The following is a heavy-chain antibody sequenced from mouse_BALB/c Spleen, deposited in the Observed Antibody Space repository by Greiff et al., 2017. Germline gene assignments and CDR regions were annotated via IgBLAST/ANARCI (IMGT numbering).Heavy chain of an antibody. D-gene: IGHD1-1*01. CDR2: IWSGGST. V-gene: IGHV2-2*02. CDR3: ARNRDYGRGFDV. CDR1: GFSLTSYG. Sequence: VQLQQSGPGLVQPSQSLSITCTVSGFSLTSYGVHWVRQSPGKGLEWLGVIWSGGSTDYNAAFISRLSISKDNSKSQVFFKMNSLQANDTAIYYCARNRDYGRGFDVWGAGTTVTVSS. J-gene: IGHJ1*01.